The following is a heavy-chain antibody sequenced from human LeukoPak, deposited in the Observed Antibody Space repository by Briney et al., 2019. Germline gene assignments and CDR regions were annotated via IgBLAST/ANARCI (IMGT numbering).Heavy chain of an antibody. J-gene: IGHJ2*01. Sequence: GASVKVSCKASGYTFTSYYMHWVRQAPGQGLEWMGIINPSGGSTSYAQKFQGRVTMTRDTSTSTVYMEPSSLRSEDTAVYYCARATLTARYFDLWGRGTLVTVSS. CDR3: ARATLTARYFDL. CDR1: GYTFTSYY. CDR2: INPSGGST. V-gene: IGHV1-46*01.